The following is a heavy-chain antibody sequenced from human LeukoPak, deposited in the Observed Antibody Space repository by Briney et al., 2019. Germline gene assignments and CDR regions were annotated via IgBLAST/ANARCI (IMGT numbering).Heavy chain of an antibody. J-gene: IGHJ4*02. D-gene: IGHD5-12*01. CDR2: IKSKTDGGTT. V-gene: IGHV3-15*01. CDR3: TTAVDIVATIK. CDR1: GFTFSNAW. Sequence: GGSLRLSCAASGFTFSNAWMSWVRQAPGKGLEWVGRIKSKTDGGTTDYAAPVKGRFTISRDDSKNTLYLQMNSLKTKDTAVYYCTTAVDIVATIKWGQGTLVTVSS.